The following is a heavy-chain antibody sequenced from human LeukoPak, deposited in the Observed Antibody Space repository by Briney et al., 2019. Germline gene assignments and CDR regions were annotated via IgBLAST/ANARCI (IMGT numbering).Heavy chain of an antibody. J-gene: IGHJ6*02. CDR3: ARPRARYFDGMDV. Sequence: QAGRSLRLSCAASGFTFSIYAMHWVRQAPGKGLEWVAVILYDGTNKYSADSVKGRFTISRDNSKNTLYLQMNSLRAEDTAVYYCARPRARYFDGMDVWGQGTTVTVSS. D-gene: IGHD3-9*01. CDR2: ILYDGTNK. V-gene: IGHV3-30-3*01. CDR1: GFTFSIYA.